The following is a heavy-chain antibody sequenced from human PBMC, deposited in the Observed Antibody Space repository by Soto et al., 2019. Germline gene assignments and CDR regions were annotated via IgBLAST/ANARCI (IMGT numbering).Heavy chain of an antibody. J-gene: IGHJ4*02. CDR1: GFTFSNYG. Sequence: EVQLLESGGGFIQPGGSLRLSCAASGFTFSNYGMSWVRRAPGKGLEWVSAISASGGTTYYADSVKGRFTISRDNSKNTLYLQMKSLRAEDTAIYYCARDLADYYDSSGKGGPFDYWGQGTLVTVSS. CDR2: ISASGGTT. D-gene: IGHD3-22*01. CDR3: ARDLADYYDSSGKGGPFDY. V-gene: IGHV3-23*01.